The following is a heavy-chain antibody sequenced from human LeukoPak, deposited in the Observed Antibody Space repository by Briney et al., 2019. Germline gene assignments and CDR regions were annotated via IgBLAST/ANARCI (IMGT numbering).Heavy chain of an antibody. V-gene: IGHV3-53*01. Sequence: GGSLRLSCAASGFTVSSNYLSWVRQAPGKGLEWVSIIYIGGSTSYADSVKGRFTISRDNSKNTLYLQMNNLRAEDTAIYYCTRPVSLFYFDYWGQGTLVTVSS. D-gene: IGHD2-21*01. CDR2: IYIGGST. CDR1: GFTVSSNY. J-gene: IGHJ4*02. CDR3: TRPVSLFYFDY.